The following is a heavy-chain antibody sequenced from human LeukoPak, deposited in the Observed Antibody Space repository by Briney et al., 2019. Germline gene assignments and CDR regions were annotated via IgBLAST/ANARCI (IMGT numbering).Heavy chain of an antibody. CDR3: ATYSGSYWRSFDY. V-gene: IGHV1-24*01. Sequence: ASVKVSCKVSGYTLTELSMHWVRQAPGKGLEWMGGFDPEDGETIYAQKFQGRVTITEDTSTDTAYMELSSLRSEDTAVYYCATYSGSYWRSFDYWGQGTLVTVSS. CDR2: FDPEDGET. J-gene: IGHJ4*02. CDR1: GYTLTELS. D-gene: IGHD1-26*01.